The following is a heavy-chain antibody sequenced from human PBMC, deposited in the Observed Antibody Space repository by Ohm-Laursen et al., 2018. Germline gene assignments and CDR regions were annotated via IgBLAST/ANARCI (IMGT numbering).Heavy chain of an antibody. CDR2: IKQDGSEK. Sequence: SLRLSCAASGFTFRSYWMSWVRQAPGKGLEWVANIKQDGSEKYYVDSVKGRFTISRDNAKNSLYLQMNSLRAEDTAVYYCARETGLRRWLQLGNWFDPWGQGTLVTVSS. D-gene: IGHD5-24*01. CDR1: GFTFRSYW. J-gene: IGHJ5*02. V-gene: IGHV3-7*01. CDR3: ARETGLRRWLQLGNWFDP.